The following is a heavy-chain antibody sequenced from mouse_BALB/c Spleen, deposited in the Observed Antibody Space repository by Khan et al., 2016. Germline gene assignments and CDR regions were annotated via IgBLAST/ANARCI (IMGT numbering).Heavy chain of an antibody. CDR1: GYSITSGYY. Sequence: EVQLQESGPGLVKPSQSLSLTCSVTGYSITSGYYWNWIRQFPGNKLEWMGYISYDGSNNYNPSLKNRISITRYTSKNKFFLKLNSVTTEDTATYYCARGRWLPPVAYRGQGTLVTVSA. CDR3: ARGRWLPPVAY. V-gene: IGHV3-6*02. CDR2: ISYDGSN. J-gene: IGHJ3*01. D-gene: IGHD2-3*01.